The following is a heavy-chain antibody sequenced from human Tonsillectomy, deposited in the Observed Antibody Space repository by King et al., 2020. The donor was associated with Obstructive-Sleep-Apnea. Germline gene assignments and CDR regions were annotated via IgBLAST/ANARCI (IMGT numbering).Heavy chain of an antibody. CDR1: GGSISSYY. V-gene: IGHV4-4*07. J-gene: IGHJ6*02. CDR2: IYTNGST. Sequence: QLQESGPGLVKPSETLSLTCTVSGGSISSYYWSWIRQPAGKGLEWIGRIYTNGSTNYNPSLKSRVTMSVDTSKNQFSLKLSSVTAADTAIYYCARGRSSNYYYYGMDVWGQGTTVTVSS. D-gene: IGHD3-10*01. CDR3: ARGRSSNYYYYGMDV.